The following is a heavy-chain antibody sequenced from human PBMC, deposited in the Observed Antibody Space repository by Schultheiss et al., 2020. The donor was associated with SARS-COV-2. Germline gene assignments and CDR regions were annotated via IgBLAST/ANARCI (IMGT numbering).Heavy chain of an antibody. CDR2: ISYDGSNK. Sequence: GGSLRLSCAASGFTFSSYGMHWVRQAPGKGLEWVAVISYDGSNKYYADSVKGRFTISRDNSKNTLYLQMNSLRAEDTAVYYCAKPYTMWNFDYWGQGTMVTVSS. CDR3: AKPYTMWNFDY. J-gene: IGHJ4*03. V-gene: IGHV3-30*18. CDR1: GFTFSSYG. D-gene: IGHD3-10*02.